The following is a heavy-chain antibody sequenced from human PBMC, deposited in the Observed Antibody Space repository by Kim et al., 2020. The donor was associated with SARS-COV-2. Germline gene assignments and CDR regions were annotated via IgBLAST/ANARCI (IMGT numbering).Heavy chain of an antibody. Sequence: GGSLRLSCAASGFTFSSYGMHWVRQAPGKGLEWVAVIWYDGSNKYYADSVKGRFTISRDNSKNTPYLQMNSLRAEDTAVYYCARDYGDYVRYYYYGMDVWGQGTTVTVSS. J-gene: IGHJ6*02. CDR3: ARDYGDYVRYYYYGMDV. D-gene: IGHD4-17*01. CDR1: GFTFSSYG. CDR2: IWYDGSNK. V-gene: IGHV3-33*01.